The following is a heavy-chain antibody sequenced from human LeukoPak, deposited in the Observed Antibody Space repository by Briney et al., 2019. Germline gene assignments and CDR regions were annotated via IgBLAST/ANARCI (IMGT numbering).Heavy chain of an antibody. CDR2: IHYSGST. CDR3: ARSLSIVRGVPDY. V-gene: IGHV4-30-4*01. Sequence: SQTLSLTCTVSGGSISSGDYYWSWIRQPPGKGLEWIGYIHYSGSTYYNPSLKSRVTISVDTSKNQFSLKLSSVTAADTAVYYCARSLSIVRGVPDYWGQGTLVTVSS. D-gene: IGHD3-10*01. J-gene: IGHJ4*02. CDR1: GGSISSGDYY.